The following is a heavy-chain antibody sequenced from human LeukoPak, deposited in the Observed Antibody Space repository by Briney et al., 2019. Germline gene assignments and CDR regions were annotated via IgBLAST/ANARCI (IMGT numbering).Heavy chain of an antibody. CDR2: ISGYNGNT. J-gene: IGHJ5*02. CDR1: GYTFTNYG. V-gene: IGHV1-18*01. CDR3: ARMAYDILTGYFQPNWFDP. Sequence: ASVKVSCTASGYTFTNYGISWVRQAPGQGLEWMGWISGYNGNTKNVQKFRGRVTMTTDTSTSTAYMELRSLRSDDTAVYYCARMAYDILTGYFQPNWFDPWGQGTLVTVSS. D-gene: IGHD3-9*01.